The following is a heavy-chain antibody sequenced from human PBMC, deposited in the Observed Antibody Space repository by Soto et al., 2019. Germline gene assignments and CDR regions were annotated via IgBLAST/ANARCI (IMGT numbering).Heavy chain of an antibody. J-gene: IGHJ4*02. CDR1: GFSFSDYS. D-gene: IGHD3-10*01. CDR3: ARYGSGSNLRDPFDH. V-gene: IGHV3-48*02. Sequence: EVQLEEFGGGLVQPGGSLRLSCVASGFSFSDYSMNWVRQAPGKGLEWVSYISRSSSDIYYVDSVKGRFTISRDNDKNSLHLQMNSLRDEDTAMYYCARYGSGSNLRDPFDHWGQGTLVTVSS. CDR2: ISRSSSDI.